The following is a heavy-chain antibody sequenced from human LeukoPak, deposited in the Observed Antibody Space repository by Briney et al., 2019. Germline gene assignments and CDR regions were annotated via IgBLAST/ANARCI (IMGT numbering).Heavy chain of an antibody. CDR3: ARDQGQVRYGSGSYPTYYYYYMDV. CDR1: GYTFTGYY. D-gene: IGHD3-10*01. J-gene: IGHJ6*03. V-gene: IGHV1-2*02. CDR2: INPNSCGT. Sequence: GASVKVSCKASGYTFTGYYMHWVRQAPGQGLEWMGWINPNSCGTNYVQKFQGRVTMTRDTSISTPYMELSRLRSDDTAVYYCARDQGQVRYGSGSYPTYYYYYMDVWGKGTTVTVSS.